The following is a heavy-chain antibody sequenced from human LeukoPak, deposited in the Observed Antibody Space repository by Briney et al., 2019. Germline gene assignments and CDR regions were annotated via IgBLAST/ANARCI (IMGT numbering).Heavy chain of an antibody. J-gene: IGHJ3*02. CDR3: AKFSYNLGAFDI. CDR2: ISSSSSCI. CDR1: GFTFSSYS. V-gene: IGHV3-21*01. Sequence: PGGSLRLSCAASGFTFSSYSMNWVRQAPGKGLEWVSSISSSSSCIYYADSVKGRFTISRDNAKNSLYLQMNSLRAEDTAVYYCAKFSYNLGAFDIWGQGTMVTVSS. D-gene: IGHD1-1*01.